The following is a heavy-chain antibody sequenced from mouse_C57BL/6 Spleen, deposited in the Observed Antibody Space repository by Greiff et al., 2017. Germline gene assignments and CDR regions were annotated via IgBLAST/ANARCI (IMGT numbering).Heavy chain of an antibody. V-gene: IGHV1-82*01. CDR2: IYPGDGDT. D-gene: IGHD2-4*01. Sequence: VKLQESGPELVKPGASVKISCKASGYAFSSSWMNWVKQRPGKGLEWIGRIYPGDGDTNYNGKFKGKATLTADKSSSTAYMQLSSLTSEDSAVYFCARGDYDGNYYAMDYWGQGTSVTVSS. J-gene: IGHJ4*01. CDR1: GYAFSSSW. CDR3: ARGDYDGNYYAMDY.